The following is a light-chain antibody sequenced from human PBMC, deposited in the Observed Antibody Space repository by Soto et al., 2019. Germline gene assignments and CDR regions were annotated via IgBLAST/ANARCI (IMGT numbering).Light chain of an antibody. CDR3: QQYNNWPPWT. J-gene: IGKJ4*02. V-gene: IGKV3-15*01. CDR2: GAS. CDR1: QSVSSN. Sequence: EIVMTQSPATLSVSPGERATLSCRASQSVSSNLAWYQQKPGQAPRLLIYGASTRATGIPARFSGSGSGTEFTLTISSLQSEDFAVYYCQQYNNWPPWTFGGGTKV.